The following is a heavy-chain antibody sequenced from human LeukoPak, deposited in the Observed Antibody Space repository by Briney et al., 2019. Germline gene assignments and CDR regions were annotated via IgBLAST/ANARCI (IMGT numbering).Heavy chain of an antibody. V-gene: IGHV3-11*01. J-gene: IGHJ3*01. CDR1: GFTFSNYY. D-gene: IGHD2/OR15-2a*01. CDR3: ARGDFGRYAFDF. CDR2: INTIGTTI. Sequence: GGSLRLSCAASGFTFSNYYMSWIRHAPGKGLEWVSYINTIGTTIYYADSLKGRFTISRDNAKNSLSLQMDSLRAEDTAVYYCARGDFGRYAFDFWGQGTMVTVSS.